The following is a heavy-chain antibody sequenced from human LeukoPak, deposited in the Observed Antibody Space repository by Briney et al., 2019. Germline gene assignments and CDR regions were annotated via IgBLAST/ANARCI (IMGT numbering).Heavy chain of an antibody. Sequence: PSETLSLTCTVSGGSISSYYWSWIRQPAGKGLEWIGRIYYSGSTNYNPSLKSRVTISVDTSKSQFSLRVSSVTAADTAVYYCARGRKNILTGYYHYYYMDVWGKGTTVTVSS. J-gene: IGHJ6*03. D-gene: IGHD3-9*01. CDR3: ARGRKNILTGYYHYYYMDV. CDR2: IYYSGST. CDR1: GGSISSYY. V-gene: IGHV4-4*07.